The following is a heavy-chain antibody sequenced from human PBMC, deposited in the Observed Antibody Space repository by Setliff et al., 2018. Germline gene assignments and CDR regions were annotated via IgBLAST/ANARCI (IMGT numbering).Heavy chain of an antibody. D-gene: IGHD3-10*01. J-gene: IGHJ4*02. Sequence: PSETLSLTCSVSGDSIFDNYWSWIRQSPGRGLEWIAYISYTGSTNYNPSLKSRVTISLDTSKNQFSLKLTSVTAADTAVYFCARSLGSGSYYNSRPFYSDYWGQGTLVTVSS. V-gene: IGHV4-59*08. CDR2: ISYTGST. CDR3: ARSLGSGSYYNSRPFYSDY. CDR1: GDSIFDNY.